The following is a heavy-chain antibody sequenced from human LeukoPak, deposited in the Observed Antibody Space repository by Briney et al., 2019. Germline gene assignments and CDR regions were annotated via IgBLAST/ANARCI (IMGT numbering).Heavy chain of an antibody. V-gene: IGHV4-39*07. CDR3: ARIRGAGGFDF. CDR1: GGSIRSSSHY. J-gene: IGHJ4*02. Sequence: SETLSLTCTVSGGSIRSSSHYWGWIRQPPGKGLEWSGNIYYSGSAYYNPSLESRVTISVDTSKNQFSLKLSSVTAADTAVYYCARIRGAGGFDFWGQGTLVTVSS. D-gene: IGHD3-10*01. CDR2: IYYSGSA.